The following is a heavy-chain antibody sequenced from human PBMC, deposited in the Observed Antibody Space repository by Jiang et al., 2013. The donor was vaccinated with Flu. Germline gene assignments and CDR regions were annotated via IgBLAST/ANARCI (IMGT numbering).Heavy chain of an antibody. CDR1: GGSISSYY. V-gene: IGHV4-59*01. Sequence: LLKPSETLSLTCTVSGGSISSYYWSWIRQPPGKGLEWIGYIYYSGSTNYNPSLKSRVTISVDTSKNQFSLKLSSVTAADTAVYYCARDLYGYGDAYFDYWGQGTLVTVSS. CDR2: IYYSGST. CDR3: ARDLYGYGDAYFDY. J-gene: IGHJ4*02. D-gene: IGHD4-17*01.